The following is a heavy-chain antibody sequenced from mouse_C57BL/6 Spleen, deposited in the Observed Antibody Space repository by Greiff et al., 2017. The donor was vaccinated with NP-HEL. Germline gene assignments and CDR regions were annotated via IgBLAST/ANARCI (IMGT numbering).Heavy chain of an antibody. CDR2: IYPGDGDT. CDR3: ARHKTALYYYAMDY. V-gene: IGHV1-82*01. J-gene: IGHJ4*01. CDR1: GYAFSSSW. D-gene: IGHD3-2*01. Sequence: VQLQQSGPELVKPGASVKISCKASGYAFSSSWMNWVKQRPGKGLEWIGRIYPGDGDTNYNGKFKGKATLTADKSSSTAYMQLSSLTSEDSAVYYCARHKTALYYYAMDYWGQGTSVTVSS.